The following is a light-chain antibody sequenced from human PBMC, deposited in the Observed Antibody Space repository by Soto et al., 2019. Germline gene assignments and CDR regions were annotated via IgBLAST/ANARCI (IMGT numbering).Light chain of an antibody. CDR1: QSLISNY. CDR3: QQYVDSTRT. CDR2: GAS. V-gene: IGKV3-20*01. J-gene: IGKJ1*01. Sequence: EIVLTQSPGTLSLSPGERATLSCRTSQSLISNYLAWYQQKPGQAPRLLISGASNRAAGIPDRFSGSGSGTDFTLTISRLEPEDFAVNYCQQYVDSTRTFGQGTKVEIK.